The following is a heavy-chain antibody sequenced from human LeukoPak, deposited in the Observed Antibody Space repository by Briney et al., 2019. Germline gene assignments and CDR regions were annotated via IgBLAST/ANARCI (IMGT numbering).Heavy chain of an antibody. J-gene: IGHJ4*02. CDR2: ISSSGSTI. CDR1: GFTFSDYY. V-gene: IGHV3-11*04. Sequence: GGSLRLSCAASGFTFSDYYMSWIRQAPGKGLEWVSYISSSGSTIYYADSVKGRFTISRDNAKNSLYLQMNSLRAEDTAVYYCAKDLFIVGATPLDYWGQGTLVTVSS. D-gene: IGHD1-26*01. CDR3: AKDLFIVGATPLDY.